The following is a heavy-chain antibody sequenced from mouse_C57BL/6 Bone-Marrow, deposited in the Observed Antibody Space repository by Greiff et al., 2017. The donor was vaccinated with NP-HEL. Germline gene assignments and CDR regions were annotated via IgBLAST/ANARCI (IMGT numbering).Heavy chain of an antibody. CDR3: TLYGYDVGAMDY. D-gene: IGHD2-2*01. Sequence: VQLQQSGAELVRPGASVKLSCTASGFNLKDDYMHWVKQSPEQGLEWIRWLDPENGDTEYASKFQGKATITADTSSNTAYLQLSSLTSEDTAVYYCTLYGYDVGAMDYWGQGTSVTVSS. V-gene: IGHV14-4*01. CDR1: GFNLKDDY. J-gene: IGHJ4*01. CDR2: LDPENGDT.